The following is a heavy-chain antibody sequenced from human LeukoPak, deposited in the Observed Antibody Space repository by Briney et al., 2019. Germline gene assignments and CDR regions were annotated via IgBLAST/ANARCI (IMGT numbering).Heavy chain of an antibody. CDR3: AHSGGYCSSSTCYDHFDS. CDR2: IYWDDDK. V-gene: IGHV2-5*02. J-gene: IGHJ4*02. CDR1: GLSLSTSGVG. Sequence: SGPTLVKPTQTLTLTCTFSGLSLSTSGVGVGWIRQPPGKALEWLALIYWDDDKRYSPSLKSRLTITRDTSKNQVVLTMTNMDPVDAATYYCAHSGGYCSSSTCYDHFDSWGQGTLVTVSS. D-gene: IGHD2-15*01.